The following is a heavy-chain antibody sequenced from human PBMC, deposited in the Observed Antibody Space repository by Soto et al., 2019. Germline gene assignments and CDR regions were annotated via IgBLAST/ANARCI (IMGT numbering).Heavy chain of an antibody. Sequence: QVQLVESGGGVVQPGRSLRLSCAASGFTFSSYAMHWVRQAPGKGLEWVAVISYDGSNKYYADSVKGRFTTSRDNSKNTLYLQRNSLRAEDTAVYYCARERGVGATPEELDYWGQGTLVTVSS. D-gene: IGHD1-26*01. CDR1: GFTFSSYA. V-gene: IGHV3-30-3*01. CDR2: ISYDGSNK. CDR3: ARERGVGATPEELDY. J-gene: IGHJ4*02.